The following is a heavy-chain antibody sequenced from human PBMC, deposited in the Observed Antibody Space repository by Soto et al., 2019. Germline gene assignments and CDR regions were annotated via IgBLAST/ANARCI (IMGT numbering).Heavy chain of an antibody. D-gene: IGHD4-17*01. V-gene: IGHV1-18*04. Sequence: QVHLVQSETEVKEPGASVTVSCKTSDSTFTGYTINWVRQAPGQGLEWLEWISSLNGNTNYARKYQGRLTMTTNTSATTAYMELRSLRSDDTAVYFCARGTVTSGRWFGPWGQGTLVTVSS. CDR2: ISSLNGNT. CDR1: DSTFTGYT. J-gene: IGHJ5*02. CDR3: ARGTVTSGRWFGP.